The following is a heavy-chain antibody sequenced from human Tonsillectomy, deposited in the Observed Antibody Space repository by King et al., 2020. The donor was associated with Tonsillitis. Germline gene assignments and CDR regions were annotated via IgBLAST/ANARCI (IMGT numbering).Heavy chain of an antibody. CDR2: ISYSGST. Sequence: QLQESGPGLVKPSETLSLTCTVSGDSISTYYWVWIRQPPGKGLEWIAYISYSGSTNYNPPLKIRLTISLDASKNQFSLKLTSVTAADTAVYYCAREHGYRGYPGDRYYYYMDVWGKGTTVTVSS. D-gene: IGHD5-12*01. V-gene: IGHV4-59*01. CDR1: GDSISTYY. J-gene: IGHJ6*03. CDR3: AREHGYRGYPGDRYYYYMDV.